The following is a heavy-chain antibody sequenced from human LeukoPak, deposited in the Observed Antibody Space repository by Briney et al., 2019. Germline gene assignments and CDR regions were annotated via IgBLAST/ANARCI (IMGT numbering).Heavy chain of an antibody. J-gene: IGHJ4*02. V-gene: IGHV3-15*01. CDR1: GFTFSNAW. CDR3: TTDPQLEFDC. D-gene: IGHD2-2*01. CDR2: SKSKTDGGTT. Sequence: GGSLRLSCAASGFTFSNAWMSWVRQPPGKGLEWVGRSKSKTDGGTTDYAAPVKGRFTISRDDSKNTLYLQMNSLKTEDTAVYYCTTDPQLEFDCWGQGTLVTVSS.